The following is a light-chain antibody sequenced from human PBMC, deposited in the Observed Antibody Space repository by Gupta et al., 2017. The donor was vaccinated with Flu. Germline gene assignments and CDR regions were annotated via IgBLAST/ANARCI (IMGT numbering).Light chain of an antibody. CDR2: KVS. J-gene: IGKJ2*01. V-gene: IGKV2-24*01. CDR3: MQATQFPHT. CDR1: QGIVHRDGNTY. Sequence: DIQMTQSPLSSSVTLGQPASITCRSSQGIVHRDGNTYLSWLQQRPGQPPRLLNYKVSNRFSGVPDRFGGGGARTDFTLIISRVEAEDVGIYYCMQATQFPHTFGQGTKLEI.